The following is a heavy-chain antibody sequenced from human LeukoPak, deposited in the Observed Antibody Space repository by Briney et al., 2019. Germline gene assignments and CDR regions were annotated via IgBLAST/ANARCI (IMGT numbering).Heavy chain of an antibody. Sequence: HSGGSLRLSCAASGFTVSSNYMSWVRQAPGKGLEWVSVIYSGGSTYYADSVKGRFTISRDNSKNSLYLQMNSLRAEDTALYYCAKDIRQYSSGWLIDYWGQGTLVTVSS. CDR1: GFTVSSNY. CDR2: IYSGGST. CDR3: AKDIRQYSSGWLIDY. V-gene: IGHV3-53*05. J-gene: IGHJ4*02. D-gene: IGHD6-19*01.